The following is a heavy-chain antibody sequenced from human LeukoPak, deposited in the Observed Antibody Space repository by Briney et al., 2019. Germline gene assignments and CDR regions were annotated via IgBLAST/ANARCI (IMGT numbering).Heavy chain of an antibody. CDR1: GYTFTDYY. CDR3: ARGAYPYCSRGTCFLAHFDS. CDR2: INPNTGGI. Sequence: APVKVSCKASGYTFTDYYTHWVRQAPGQGLECMGWINPNTGGIYHPQRFQGRVTMTRDTSISTASMELSGLTSDDTAVYYCARGAYPYCSRGTCFLAHFDSWGQGTLVTVSS. D-gene: IGHD2-15*01. J-gene: IGHJ4*02. V-gene: IGHV1-2*02.